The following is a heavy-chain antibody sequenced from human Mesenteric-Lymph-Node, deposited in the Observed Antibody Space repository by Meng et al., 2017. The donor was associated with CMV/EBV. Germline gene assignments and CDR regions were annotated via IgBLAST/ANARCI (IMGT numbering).Heavy chain of an antibody. CDR3: ATDYDFFSGYSHQFYYGMDV. Sequence: GESLKISCVASGFTFSDYYMGLIRQAPGKGLEWLSYISSGGSTIYYADSVKGRFTISRDNAKNSLFLQMNSLRAEDTAVYYCATDYDFFSGYSHQFYYGMDVWGQGTTVTVSS. CDR2: ISSGGSTI. D-gene: IGHD3-3*01. V-gene: IGHV3-11*01. CDR1: GFTFSDYY. J-gene: IGHJ6*02.